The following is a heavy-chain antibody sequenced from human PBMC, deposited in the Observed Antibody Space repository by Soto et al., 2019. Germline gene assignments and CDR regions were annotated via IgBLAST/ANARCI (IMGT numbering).Heavy chain of an antibody. D-gene: IGHD4-17*01. CDR2: ISAYNGNT. J-gene: IGHJ5*02. CDR3: AAYGDYEGNMGFDP. CDR1: GGTFSSYA. V-gene: IGHV1-18*01. Sequence: QVQLVQSGAEVKKPGSSVKVSCKASGGTFSSYAISWVRQAPGQGLEWMGGISAYNGNTNYAQKLQGRVTMTTDTSTSTAYMELRSLRSDDTAVYYCAAYGDYEGNMGFDPWGQGTLVTVSS.